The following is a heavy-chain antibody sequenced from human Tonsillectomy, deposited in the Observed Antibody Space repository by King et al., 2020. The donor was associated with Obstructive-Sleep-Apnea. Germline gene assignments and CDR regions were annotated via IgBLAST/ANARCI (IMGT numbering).Heavy chain of an antibody. CDR2: ISPYNGNT. J-gene: IGHJ6*01. CDR1: GFTFTAYG. Sequence: QLVQSGPEVKKPGASVKVSCKASGFTFTAYGITWVRQAPGQGLEWMGWISPYNGNTDYAQNLQGRVTVTTDTSTSTAYMELRSLISDDTAVYYCARDRGIAAPVGDMAVWGQGTTVTVSS. D-gene: IGHD6-13*01. V-gene: IGHV1-18*04. CDR3: ARDRGIAAPVGDMAV.